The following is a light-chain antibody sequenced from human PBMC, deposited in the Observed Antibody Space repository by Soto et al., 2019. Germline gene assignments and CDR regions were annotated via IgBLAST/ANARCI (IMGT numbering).Light chain of an antibody. CDR1: QNINNY. CDR2: DAS. V-gene: IGKV1-33*01. J-gene: IGKJ5*01. Sequence: DIQMTQSPSSLSASVGDRVTITCQASQNINNYLNWYQQKPGRAPKLLIYDASNLEAGVPSRFRGSRSGTDFTFTISRLQPEDIATYYCQQYENLPTFGQGTRLVIK. CDR3: QQYENLPT.